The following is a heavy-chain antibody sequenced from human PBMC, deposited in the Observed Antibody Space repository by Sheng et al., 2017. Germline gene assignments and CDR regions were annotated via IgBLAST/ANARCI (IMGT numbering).Heavy chain of an antibody. CDR2: IYSGGST. J-gene: IGHJ6*03. V-gene: IGHV3-66*02. CDR1: GFTVSSNY. CDR3: ARGFRVAVPYLDV. Sequence: EVQLVESGGGLVQPGGSLRLSCAXSGFTVSSNYMSWVXQAPGKGLEWVSVIYSGGSTYYADLREGRFTISRDNSKNTLYLQMNSLRAEYTAVYYCARGFRVAVPYLDVWGKGTTVTVSS. D-gene: IGHD3-3*01.